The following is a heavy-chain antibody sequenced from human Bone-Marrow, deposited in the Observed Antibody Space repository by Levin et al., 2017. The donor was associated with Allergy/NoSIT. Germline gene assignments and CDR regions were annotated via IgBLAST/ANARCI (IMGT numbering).Heavy chain of an antibody. D-gene: IGHD6-19*01. CDR1: GFTFDDYG. CDR2: INWNGGST. CDR3: ARVPSSADHFDY. V-gene: IGHV3-20*01. J-gene: IGHJ4*02. Sequence: VASVKVSCAASGFTFDDYGMSWVRQAPGKGLEWVSGINWNGGSTGYADSVKGRFTISRDNAKKSLYLQMNSLRAEDTALYHCARVPSSADHFDYWGQGTLVTVSS.